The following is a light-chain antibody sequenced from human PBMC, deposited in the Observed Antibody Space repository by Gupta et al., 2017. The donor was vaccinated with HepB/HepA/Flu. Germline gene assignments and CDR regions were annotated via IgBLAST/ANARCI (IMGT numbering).Light chain of an antibody. J-gene: IGLJ2*01. V-gene: IGLV3-19*01. CDR3: NSRDSSGNHVV. CDR2: GKN. Sequence: SSELTQDPAVSVALGPTVRITCQGDSLRSYYASWYQQKPGQAPVLVIYGKNNRPSGIPDRFSGSSSGNTASLTITGAQAEDEADYYCNSRDSSGNHVVFGGGTKLTVL. CDR1: SLRSYY.